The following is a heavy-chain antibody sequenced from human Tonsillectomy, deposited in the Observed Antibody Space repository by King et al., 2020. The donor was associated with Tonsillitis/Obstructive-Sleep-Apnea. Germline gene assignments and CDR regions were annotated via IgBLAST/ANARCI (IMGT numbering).Heavy chain of an antibody. CDR2: ISTTSTYT. CDR3: ARIIMYGEPFDY. D-gene: IGHD1-26*01. CDR1: GFTFSDYY. V-gene: IGHV3-11*06. Sequence: VQLVESGGGLVKPGGSLRLSCSASGFTFSDYYMTWVRQAPGKGLHWISYISTTSTYTNYADSVKGRFTISRDNSKNSLSLQMNSLTAEDTAVYYCARIIMYGEPFDYWRRGTLVTVSS. J-gene: IGHJ4*01.